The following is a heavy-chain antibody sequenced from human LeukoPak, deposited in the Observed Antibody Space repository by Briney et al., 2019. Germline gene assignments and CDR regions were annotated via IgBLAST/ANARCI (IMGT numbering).Heavy chain of an antibody. CDR1: GGSISSYY. J-gene: IGHJ6*02. V-gene: IGHV4-59*01. CDR3: ARSVDEGSSWYGYYYYYGMDV. CDR2: IYYSGST. Sequence: SETLSLTCTVSGGSISSYYWSWIRQPPGKGLEWIGYIYYSGSTNYNPSLKSRVTISVDTSKNQFSLKLSSVTAADTAVYYCARSVDEGSSWYGYYYYYGMDVWGQGTTVTVSS. D-gene: IGHD6-13*01.